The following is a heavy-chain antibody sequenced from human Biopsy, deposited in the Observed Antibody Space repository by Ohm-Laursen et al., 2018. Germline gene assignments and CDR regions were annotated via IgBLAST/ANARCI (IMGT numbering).Heavy chain of an antibody. Sequence: SQTLSFTCAVSGGSFSGTYWSWIRQTTGKGLEWIGEINHSGSTKYNPSFESRVTISVDTSKNQFSLNLFSVTAADAARYFCARGEYYAYWSGARKLNYFDYWGQGTLVIVSS. CDR2: INHSGST. D-gene: IGHD3-3*01. CDR3: ARGEYYAYWSGARKLNYFDY. J-gene: IGHJ4*02. V-gene: IGHV4-34*01. CDR1: GGSFSGTY.